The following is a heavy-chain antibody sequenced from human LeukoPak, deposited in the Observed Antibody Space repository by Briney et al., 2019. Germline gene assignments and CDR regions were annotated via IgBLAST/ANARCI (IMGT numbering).Heavy chain of an antibody. CDR2: INHSGST. CDR3: ARVAGIVVVTAILDY. V-gene: IGHV4-34*01. Sequence: SETLSLTCAVYGGSFSGYYWSWIRQPPGKGLEWIGEINHSGSTNYNPSLKSRVTISVDTSKIQFSLKLSSVTAADTAVYYCARVAGIVVVTAILDYWGQGTLVSVSS. CDR1: GGSFSGYY. D-gene: IGHD2-21*02. J-gene: IGHJ4*02.